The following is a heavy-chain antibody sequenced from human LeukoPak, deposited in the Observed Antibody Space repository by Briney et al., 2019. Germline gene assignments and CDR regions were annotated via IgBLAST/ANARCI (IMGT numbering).Heavy chain of an antibody. Sequence: SETLSLTCTVSGGSVRSYYWSWIRQPPGEGLEWIAYIHISGGTNYNPSLKSRVTISVDTSKNQFSLKLRSVTAADTAVYYCVRDWEGFNFDIWGQGTMVTVSS. CDR2: IHISGGT. J-gene: IGHJ3*02. D-gene: IGHD1-26*01. CDR3: VRDWEGFNFDI. CDR1: GGSVRSYY. V-gene: IGHV4-59*02.